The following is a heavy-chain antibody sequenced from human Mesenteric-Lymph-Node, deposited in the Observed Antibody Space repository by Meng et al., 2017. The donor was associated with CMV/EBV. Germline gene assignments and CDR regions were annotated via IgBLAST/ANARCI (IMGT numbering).Heavy chain of an antibody. D-gene: IGHD2-15*01. CDR2: IKQDGSEK. V-gene: IGHV3-7*01. J-gene: IGHJ6*02. CDR3: ARDNRMVVDYYYYGMDV. Sequence: GGSLRLSCAASGFTFNTYGMHWVRQAPGKGLEWVANIKQDGSEKYYVDSVKGRFTISRDNAKNSLYLQMNSLRAEDTAVYYCARDNRMVVDYYYYGMDVWGQGTTVTVSS. CDR1: GFTFNTYG.